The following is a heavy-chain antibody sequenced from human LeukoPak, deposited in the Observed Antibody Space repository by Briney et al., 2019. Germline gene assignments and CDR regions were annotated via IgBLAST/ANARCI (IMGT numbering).Heavy chain of an antibody. Sequence: AGSLRLSCAVSGFSFGDYAMHWVRQALGKGLEWVCFISGNGASTYYADSVKRRFTIYRDNSKNSLNLQMNRLRTEDTALYYCAKDSENDDILTGRFYYYYGMDVWGQGTTVTVSS. J-gene: IGHJ6*02. V-gene: IGHV3-43*02. CDR3: AKDSENDDILTGRFYYYYGMDV. CDR1: GFSFGDYA. D-gene: IGHD3-9*01. CDR2: ISGNGAST.